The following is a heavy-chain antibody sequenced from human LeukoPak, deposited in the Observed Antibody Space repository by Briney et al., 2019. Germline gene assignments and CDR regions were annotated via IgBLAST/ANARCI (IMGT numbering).Heavy chain of an antibody. V-gene: IGHV1-46*01. Sequence: GASVKVSCKAFGSTVSRYYMHWVRQAPGHGLEWMGIINPSGGSTSYAQKFQGRVTMTRDMSTSTVYMELSSLRSEDTAVYYCARDRSSYGFTDDYWGQGTLVTVSS. J-gene: IGHJ4*02. CDR1: GSTVSRYY. D-gene: IGHD1-26*01. CDR3: ARDRSSYGFTDDY. CDR2: INPSGGST.